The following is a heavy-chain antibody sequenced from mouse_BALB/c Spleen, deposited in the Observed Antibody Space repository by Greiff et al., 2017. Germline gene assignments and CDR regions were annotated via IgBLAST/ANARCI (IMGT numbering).Heavy chain of an antibody. CDR1: GFTFSSYY. Sequence: EVMLVESGGGLVKLGGSLKLSCAASGFTFSSYYMSWVRQTPEKRLELVAAINSNGGSTYYPDTVKGRFTISRDNAKNTLYLQMSSLKSEDTALYYCARHDFYYPAMDYWGQGTSVTVSS. CDR2: INSNGGST. CDR3: ARHDFYYPAMDY. D-gene: IGHD2-1*01. J-gene: IGHJ4*01. V-gene: IGHV5-6-2*01.